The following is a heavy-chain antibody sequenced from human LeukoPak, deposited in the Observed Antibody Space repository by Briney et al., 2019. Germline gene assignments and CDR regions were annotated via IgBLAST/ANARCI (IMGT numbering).Heavy chain of an antibody. J-gene: IGHJ4*02. Sequence: GGSLRLSCAAPGFTFSSYAMSWVRQAPGKGLEWVSTISGSGDSTYYADSVKGRFTISRDNSKNTLYLQMNSLRAEDTAVYYCAKVVSGYCSRTSCSYFDYWGQGTLVTVSS. CDR1: GFTFSSYA. V-gene: IGHV3-23*01. CDR2: ISGSGDST. CDR3: AKVVSGYCSRTSCSYFDY. D-gene: IGHD2-2*01.